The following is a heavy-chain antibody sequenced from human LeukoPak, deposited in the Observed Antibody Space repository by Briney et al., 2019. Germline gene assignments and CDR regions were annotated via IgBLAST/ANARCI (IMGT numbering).Heavy chain of an antibody. CDR1: GFIFSNYW. V-gene: IGHV3-7*01. CDR2: IKQDGSEK. D-gene: IGHD2-15*01. Sequence: GGSLRLSRAASGFIFSNYWMSWVRQAPGKGLEWVANIKQDGSEKYYVDSVKGRFTISRDNAKNSVYMQMNSLRAEDTAVYSCARQRRYCSGDSCYQRTFDFWGQGTLVTVSS. J-gene: IGHJ4*02. CDR3: ARQRRYCSGDSCYQRTFDF.